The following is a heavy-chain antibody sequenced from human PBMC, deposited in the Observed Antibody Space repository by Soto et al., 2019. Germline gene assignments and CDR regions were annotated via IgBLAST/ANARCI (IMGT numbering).Heavy chain of an antibody. Sequence: QVQLVQSGAEVKKPGSSVKVSCKASGGTFSSYAISWVRQAPGQGLELMGGIIPVFGTGIYAQKFQGRVTITADKSTNTAYMELSSLRSEDTAVYFCARVGGTGGYTYGLDYWGQGTLVTVSS. D-gene: IGHD5-18*01. CDR2: IIPVFGTG. CDR1: GGTFSSYA. CDR3: ARVGGTGGYTYGLDY. V-gene: IGHV1-69*06. J-gene: IGHJ4*02.